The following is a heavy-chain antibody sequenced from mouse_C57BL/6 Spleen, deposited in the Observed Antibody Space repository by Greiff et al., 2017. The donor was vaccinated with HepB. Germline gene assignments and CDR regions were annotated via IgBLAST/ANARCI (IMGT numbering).Heavy chain of an antibody. D-gene: IGHD4-1*01. CDR1: GYTFTSYW. J-gene: IGHJ4*01. Sequence: QVQLKQPGAELVMPGASVKLSCKASGYTFTSYWMHWVKQRPGQGLEWIGEIDPSDSYTNYNQKFKGKSTLTVDKSSSTAYMQLSSLTSEDSAVYYCARVGKLGRAMDYWGQGTSVTVSS. CDR3: ARVGKLGRAMDY. CDR2: IDPSDSYT. V-gene: IGHV1-69*01.